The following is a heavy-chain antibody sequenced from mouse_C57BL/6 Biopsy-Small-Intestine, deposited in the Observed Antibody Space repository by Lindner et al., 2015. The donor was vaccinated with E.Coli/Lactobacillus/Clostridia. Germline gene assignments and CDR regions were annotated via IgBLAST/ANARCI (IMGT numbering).Heavy chain of an antibody. Sequence: VQLQESGPELVKPGASVKTPCKASGYAFSSSWMNWVEQRPGKGLEWIGRIYPGDGDTNYNGKFKGKATLTADKSSSTAYMQLSSLTSEDSAVYFCARRGGNYGYFDYWGQGTTLTVSS. D-gene: IGHD2-1*01. CDR2: IYPGDGDT. V-gene: IGHV1-82*01. J-gene: IGHJ2*01. CDR1: GYAFSSSW. CDR3: ARRGGNYGYFDY.